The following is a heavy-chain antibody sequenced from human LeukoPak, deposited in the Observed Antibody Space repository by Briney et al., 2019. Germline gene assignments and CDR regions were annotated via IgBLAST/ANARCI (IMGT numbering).Heavy chain of an antibody. Sequence: RASVKVSCRASGGTFSSYAISWVRQAPGQGLEWMGGIIPIFGTSNYAQKFQGRVTITADESTSTAYMELSSLRSEDTAVCYCGREGGGIAAAGRPKLNWFDPWGQGTLVTVS. CDR3: GREGGGIAAAGRPKLNWFDP. D-gene: IGHD6-13*01. V-gene: IGHV1-69*13. CDR1: GGTFSSYA. CDR2: IIPIFGTS. J-gene: IGHJ5*02.